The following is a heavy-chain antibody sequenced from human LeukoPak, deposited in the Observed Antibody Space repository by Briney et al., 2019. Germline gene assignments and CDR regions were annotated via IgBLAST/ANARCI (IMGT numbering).Heavy chain of an antibody. Sequence: GVSVKVSCKASGYTFTGYYMHWVRQAPGQGLEWMGWINPNSGGTNYAQKFQGRVTMTRDTSISTAYMELSRLRSDDTAVYYCARAVAGTYQPREVDYWGQGTLVTVSS. CDR1: GYTFTGYY. CDR2: INPNSGGT. D-gene: IGHD6-19*01. J-gene: IGHJ4*02. CDR3: ARAVAGTYQPREVDY. V-gene: IGHV1-2*02.